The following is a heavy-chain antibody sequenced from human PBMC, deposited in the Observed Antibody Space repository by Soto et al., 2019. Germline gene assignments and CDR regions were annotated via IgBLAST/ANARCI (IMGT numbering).Heavy chain of an antibody. CDR2: ISGYSGNS. CDR3: ARGDPATYMRLPFHH. CDR1: GDTFNTYG. V-gene: IGHV1-18*04. J-gene: IGHJ4*02. D-gene: IGHD6-25*01. Sequence: ASVKGSGKASGDTFNTYGISCVRHAAGQGLEWMGWISGYSGNSDYSQKFQGRVTMTRDTSTRIAYMELRGLTSDDTAVYYCARGDPATYMRLPFHHWGQGTVVTVSS.